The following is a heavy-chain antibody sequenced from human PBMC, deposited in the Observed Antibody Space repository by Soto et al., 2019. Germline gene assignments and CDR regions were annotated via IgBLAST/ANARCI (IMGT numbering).Heavy chain of an antibody. V-gene: IGHV4-4*02. J-gene: IGHJ4*02. CDR1: GASISTDNW. CDR2: VYHSGST. CDR3: AVPGAGDFDY. Sequence: SETLSLTCAVSGASISTDNWWSWVRQPPGKGLEWIGEVYHSGSTNCNPSLKSRVTISIDKSKNQFSLRLTSMTAADTAVYYCAVPGAGDFDYWSQGTLVTVSS. D-gene: IGHD6-13*01.